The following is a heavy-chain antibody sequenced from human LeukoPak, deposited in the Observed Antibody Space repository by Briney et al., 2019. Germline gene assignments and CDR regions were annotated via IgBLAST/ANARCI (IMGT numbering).Heavy chain of an antibody. D-gene: IGHD3-10*01. CDR1: GYSFSHYW. CDR3: ARLGSTDFDY. V-gene: IGHV5-51*01. CDR2: IYPGDSDT. Sequence: GESLKISCKGSGYSFSHYWNGRVRPMPGKGLEWMGIIYPGDSDTRYSPSFQGQVTISADKSISTAYLQWSSLKASDTAMYYCARLGSTDFDYWGQGTLVTVSS. J-gene: IGHJ4*02.